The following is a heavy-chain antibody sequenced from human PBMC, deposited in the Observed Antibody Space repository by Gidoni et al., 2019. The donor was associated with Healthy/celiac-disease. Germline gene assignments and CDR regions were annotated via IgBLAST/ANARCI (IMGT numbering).Heavy chain of an antibody. Sequence: EVQLVESGGGLVQPGRSLRLSCTASGFTFGDYAMSWVRQAPGKGLEWVGFIRSKAYGGTTEYAAAVKGRFTISRDDSKSIAYLQMNSLKTEDTAVYYCTRLDFPDLLPYSSSWYRDWYYYYMDVWGKGTTVTVSS. D-gene: IGHD6-13*01. CDR3: TRLDFPDLLPYSSSWYRDWYYYYMDV. CDR2: IRSKAYGGTT. J-gene: IGHJ6*03. CDR1: GFTFGDYA. V-gene: IGHV3-49*04.